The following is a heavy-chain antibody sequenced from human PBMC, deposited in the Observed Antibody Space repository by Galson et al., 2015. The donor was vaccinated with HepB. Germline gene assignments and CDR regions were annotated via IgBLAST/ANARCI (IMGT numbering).Heavy chain of an antibody. Sequence: SLRLSCAASGFTFSSYAMHWVRQAPGKGLEWVAVISYDGSNKYYADSVKGRFTISRDNSKNTLYLQMNSLRAEDTAVYYCARGRGINYGSGSNWFDPWGQGTLVTVSS. D-gene: IGHD3-10*01. V-gene: IGHV3-30*04. J-gene: IGHJ5*02. CDR2: ISYDGSNK. CDR1: GFTFSSYA. CDR3: ARGRGINYGSGSNWFDP.